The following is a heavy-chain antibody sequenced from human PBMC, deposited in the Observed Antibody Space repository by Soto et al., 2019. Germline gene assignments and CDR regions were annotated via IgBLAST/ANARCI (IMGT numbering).Heavy chain of an antibody. V-gene: IGHV3-9*01. D-gene: IGHD5-12*01. CDR3: AKDIGHSGYDLGFQH. J-gene: IGHJ1*01. CDR1: GFTFDDYA. Sequence: EVQLVESGGGLVQPGRSLRLSCAASGFTFDDYAMHWVRQAPGKGLEWVSGISWNSGSIGYADSVKGRFTISRDNAKNSLYLQMYSLRAEDTALYYCAKDIGHSGYDLGFQHWGQGTLVTVSS. CDR2: ISWNSGSI.